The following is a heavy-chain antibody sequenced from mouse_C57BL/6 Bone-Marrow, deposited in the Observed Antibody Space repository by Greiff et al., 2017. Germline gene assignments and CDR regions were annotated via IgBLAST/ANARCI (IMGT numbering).Heavy chain of an antibody. J-gene: IGHJ3*01. CDR1: GFTFSSYG. Sequence: EVKVEESGGDLVKPGGSLKLSCAASGFTFSSYGISCVRHTPDKRLEWVATFSSGGSYTYYPDSVQGRFTISTDNAKNTLYLQMSSLKSEDTAMYYCARHSNSWFAYWGQGTLVTVSA. CDR2: FSSGGSYT. D-gene: IGHD2-5*01. CDR3: ARHSNSWFAY. V-gene: IGHV5-6*02.